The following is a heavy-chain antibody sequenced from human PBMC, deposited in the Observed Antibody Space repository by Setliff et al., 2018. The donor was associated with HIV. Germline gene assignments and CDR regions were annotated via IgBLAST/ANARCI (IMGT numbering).Heavy chain of an antibody. J-gene: IGHJ6*02. CDR1: GGSISSGGYY. CDR3: VRERRRSPLSYGLDV. V-gene: IGHV4-31*03. Sequence: SETLSLTCTVSGGSISSGGYYWNWIRQYPVKGLAWIGHIYYNGRTLFNPALGTRLNMSVDTSENQFSLHLNSVTAAETAVYYCVRERRRSPLSYGLDVWGQGTTVTVSS. CDR2: IYYNGRT.